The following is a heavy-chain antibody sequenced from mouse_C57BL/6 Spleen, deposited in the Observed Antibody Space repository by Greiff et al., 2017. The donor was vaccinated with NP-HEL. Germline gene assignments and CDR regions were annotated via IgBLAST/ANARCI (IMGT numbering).Heavy chain of an antibody. CDR3: AREGNYYGPFDY. CDR2: IYPSDSET. CDR1: GYTFTSYW. Sequence: QVQLKQPGAELVRPGSSVKLSCKASGYTFTSYWMDWVKQRPGQGLEWIGNIYPSDSETHYNQKFKDKATLTVDKSSSTAYMQLSSLTSEDSAVYYCAREGNYYGPFDYWGQGTTLTVSS. D-gene: IGHD1-2*01. V-gene: IGHV1-61*01. J-gene: IGHJ2*01.